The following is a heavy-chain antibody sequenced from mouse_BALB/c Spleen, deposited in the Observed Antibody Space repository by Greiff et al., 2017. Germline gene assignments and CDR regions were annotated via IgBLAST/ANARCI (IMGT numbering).Heavy chain of an antibody. CDR2: IDPFNGGT. Sequence: EVKLMESGPELMKPGASVKISCKASGYSFTSYYMHWVKQSHGKSLEWIGYIDPFNGGTSYNQKFKGKATLTVDKSSSTAYMHLSSLTSEDSAVYYCASLTGAYYFDYWGQGTTLTVSS. V-gene: IGHV1S135*01. CDR1: GYSFTSYY. CDR3: ASLTGAYYFDY. J-gene: IGHJ2*01. D-gene: IGHD4-1*01.